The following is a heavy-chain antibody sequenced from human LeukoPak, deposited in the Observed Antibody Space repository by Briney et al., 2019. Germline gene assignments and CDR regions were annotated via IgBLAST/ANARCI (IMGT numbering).Heavy chain of an antibody. J-gene: IGHJ4*02. CDR2: IISTGGTT. CDR1: GFSFRNYV. D-gene: IGHD2-21*01. CDR3: AKDLGTRFPPVANDY. V-gene: IGHV3-23*01. Sequence: GGSLRLSCAASGFSFRNYVVSWVRQAPAKGLEWVSSIISTGGTTYYADSVRGRFTLSRDNSKNTLYLQMTSLRDDDTAIYYCAKDLGTRFPPVANDYWGQGTLVTVSS.